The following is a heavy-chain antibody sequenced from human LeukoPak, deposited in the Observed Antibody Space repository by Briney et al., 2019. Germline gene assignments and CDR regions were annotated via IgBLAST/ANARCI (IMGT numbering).Heavy chain of an antibody. V-gene: IGHV3-23*01. D-gene: IGHD3-10*01. Sequence: PGWSLILYCAASGFTFISFAMSSVRRAPGKGLDWVSSISGSGGASYYAASVTGRFTISRDNSESTLYLQINSLRAEDTAVFYCAKNYGSGTYYNYFDSWGQGTLVTVSS. J-gene: IGHJ4*02. CDR3: AKNYGSGTYYNYFDS. CDR2: ISGSGGAS. CDR1: GFTFISFA.